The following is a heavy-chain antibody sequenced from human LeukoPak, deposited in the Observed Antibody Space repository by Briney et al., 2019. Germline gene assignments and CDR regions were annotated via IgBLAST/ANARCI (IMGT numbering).Heavy chain of an antibody. V-gene: IGHV3-30*04. Sequence: PGGSLRLSCAASGFTFSSYAMHWVRQAPGKGLEWVAVISYDGSNKYYADSVKGRFTISRDNSKNTLYLQMNSLRAEDTAVYYCARGRVPAAMFDAFDIWGQGTMVTVSS. CDR2: ISYDGSNK. CDR1: GFTFSSYA. CDR3: ARGRVPAAMFDAFDI. J-gene: IGHJ3*02. D-gene: IGHD2-2*01.